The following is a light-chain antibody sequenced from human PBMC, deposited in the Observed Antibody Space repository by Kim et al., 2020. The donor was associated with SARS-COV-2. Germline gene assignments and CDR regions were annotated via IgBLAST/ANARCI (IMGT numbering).Light chain of an antibody. J-gene: IGKJ4*01. CDR1: QSVSTY. Sequence: EIVLTQSPATLSLSPGERATLSCRASQSVSTYIAWYQQKPGQAPRLLIYDASNRATGIPARFSGSGSGTDFTLIISSLEPEDFAVYYCQQRSNWPPGTFGVVTKVDIK. CDR3: QQRSNWPPGT. CDR2: DAS. V-gene: IGKV3-11*01.